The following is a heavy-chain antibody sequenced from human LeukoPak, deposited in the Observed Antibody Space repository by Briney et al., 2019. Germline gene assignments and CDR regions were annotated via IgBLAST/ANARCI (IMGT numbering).Heavy chain of an antibody. V-gene: IGHV3-30*02. CDR1: GFTFSSYG. D-gene: IGHD2-2*01. CDR3: AKVGSTSWGMSHSFDY. Sequence: PGGSLRLSCAASGFTFSSYGMHCVRQAPGKGLEWVAFIRYDGSNKYYADSVKGRFTISRDNSKNTLYLQMNSLRAEDTAVYYCAKVGSTSWGMSHSFDYWGQGTLVTVSS. CDR2: IRYDGSNK. J-gene: IGHJ4*02.